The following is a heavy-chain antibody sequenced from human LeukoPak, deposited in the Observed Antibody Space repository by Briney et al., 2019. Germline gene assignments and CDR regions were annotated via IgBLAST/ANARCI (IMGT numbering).Heavy chain of an antibody. CDR2: IYYDGGT. J-gene: IGHJ3*02. V-gene: IGHV4-39*01. CDR3: AKHGGPIGTSIARAFDI. CDR1: GGXISGSSYY. Sequence: SETLSLTCTVSGGXISGSSYYWDWIRQTPGKGLEWIGNIYYDGGTHYSPSLKSRVTISVDTSKNQFSLKLSSVTAADTAVYYCAKHGGPIGTSIARAFDIWGPGTMVTVSS. D-gene: IGHD1-1*01.